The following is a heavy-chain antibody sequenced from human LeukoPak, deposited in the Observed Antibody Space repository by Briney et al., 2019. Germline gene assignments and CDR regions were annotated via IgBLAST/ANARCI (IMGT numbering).Heavy chain of an antibody. CDR3: ARGFGYCSGGSCSSGDY. D-gene: IGHD2-15*01. CDR1: GGSFSGYY. V-gene: IGHV4-34*01. J-gene: IGHJ4*02. CDR2: INHSGST. Sequence: SETLSLTCAVYGGSFSGYYWSWIRQPPGKGLEWIGEINHSGSTNYNPSLKSRVTISVDTSKNQFSLKLSSVTAADTAVYYCARGFGYCSGGSCSSGDYWGQGTLVTVSS.